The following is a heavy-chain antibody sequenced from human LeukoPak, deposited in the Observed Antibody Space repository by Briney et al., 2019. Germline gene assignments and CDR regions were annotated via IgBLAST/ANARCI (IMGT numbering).Heavy chain of an antibody. CDR2: ISSSGSTI. Sequence: GGSLRLSCAASGFTFSSYGMIWVRQAPGKGLEWVSYISSSGSTIYYADSVKGRFTISRDNAKNSLYLQMNSLRAEDTAVYYCAELGITMIGGVWGKGTTVTISS. D-gene: IGHD3-10*02. J-gene: IGHJ6*04. V-gene: IGHV3-48*03. CDR1: GFTFSSYG. CDR3: AELGITMIGGV.